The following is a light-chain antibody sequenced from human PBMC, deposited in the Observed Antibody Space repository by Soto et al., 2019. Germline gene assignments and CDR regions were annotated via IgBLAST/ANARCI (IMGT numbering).Light chain of an antibody. CDR3: SSYTTSATLV. CDR1: SSDVGTYNS. J-gene: IGLJ2*01. Sequence: QSALTQPASVSGSPGQSIANSCTGTSSDVGTYNSVSWYQQFPGKAPKLILYAVTNRPSGISNRFSGSKSGNTASLTISGLQSEDEADYFCSSYTTSATLVFGLGTKLTVL. V-gene: IGLV2-14*01. CDR2: AVT.